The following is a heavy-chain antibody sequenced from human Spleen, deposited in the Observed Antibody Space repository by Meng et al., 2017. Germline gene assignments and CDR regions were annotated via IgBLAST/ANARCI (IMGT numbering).Heavy chain of an antibody. CDR2: INHSGST. CDR3: ARVRRYFDWLLPPTIYGMDV. Sequence: GSLRLSCAVYGGSFSGYYWSWIRQPPGKGLEWIGEINHSGSTNYNPSLKSRVTISVDTSKNQFSLKLSSVTAADTAVYYCARVRRYFDWLLPPTIYGMDVWGQGTTVTVSS. V-gene: IGHV4-34*01. CDR1: GGSFSGYY. J-gene: IGHJ6*02. D-gene: IGHD3-9*01.